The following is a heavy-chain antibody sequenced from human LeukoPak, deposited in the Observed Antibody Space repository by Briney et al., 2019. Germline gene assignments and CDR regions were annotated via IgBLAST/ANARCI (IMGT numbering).Heavy chain of an antibody. D-gene: IGHD4-11*01. CDR2: IIPIFGTA. J-gene: IGHJ6*02. Sequence: ASVKVSCKASGGTFSSYAISWARQAPGQGLEWMGGIIPIFGTANYAQKFQGRVTITADESTSTAYMELSSLRSEDTAVYYCARRSNYPYYYGMDVWGQGTTVTVSS. V-gene: IGHV1-69*13. CDR1: GGTFSSYA. CDR3: ARRSNYPYYYGMDV.